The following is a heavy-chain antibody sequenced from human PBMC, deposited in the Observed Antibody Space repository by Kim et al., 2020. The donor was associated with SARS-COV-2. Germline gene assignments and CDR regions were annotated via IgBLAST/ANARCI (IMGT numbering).Heavy chain of an antibody. J-gene: IGHJ4*02. D-gene: IGHD6-19*01. CDR3: TTAAIAVAGTGY. Sequence: DYAAPVKGRLTISRDDSKNTLYLQMNSLKTEDTAVYYCTTAAIAVAGTGYWGQGTLVTVSS. V-gene: IGHV3-15*01.